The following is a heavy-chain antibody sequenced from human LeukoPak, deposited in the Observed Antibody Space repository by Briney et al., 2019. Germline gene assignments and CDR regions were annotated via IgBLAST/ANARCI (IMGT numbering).Heavy chain of an antibody. Sequence: SETLSLTCAVNGGSFSGYYWSWIRQPPGKGLEWIGEINHSGSTNYNPSLKSRVTISVDTSKNQFSLKLSSVTAADTAVYYCARFIDEIDNWFDPWGQGTLVTVSS. CDR3: ARFIDEIDNWFDP. V-gene: IGHV4-34*01. J-gene: IGHJ5*02. CDR2: INHSGST. CDR1: GGSFSGYY. D-gene: IGHD3-16*02.